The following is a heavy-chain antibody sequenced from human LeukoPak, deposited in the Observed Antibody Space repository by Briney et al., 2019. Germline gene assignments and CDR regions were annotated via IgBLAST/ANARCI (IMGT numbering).Heavy chain of an antibody. D-gene: IGHD2-15*01. J-gene: IGHJ6*02. V-gene: IGHV1-8*01. Sequence: ASVKVSCKASGYTFTSYDINWVRQATGQGLEWVGWMNPNSGNTGYAQKFQGRVTMTRNTSISTAYMELSSLRSEDTAVYYCASGEVGVVYRAGGRYYYYYHAMDVWGQGTTVTVSS. CDR2: MNPNSGNT. CDR3: ASGEVGVVYRAGGRYYYYYHAMDV. CDR1: GYTFTSYD.